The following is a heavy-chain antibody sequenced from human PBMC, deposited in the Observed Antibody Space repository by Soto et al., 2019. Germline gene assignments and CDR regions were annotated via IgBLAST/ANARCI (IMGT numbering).Heavy chain of an antibody. CDR3: ARWGTTGGLDV. J-gene: IGHJ4*02. CDR2: TSYDGSNN. V-gene: IGHV3-33*05. CDR1: GFTFRSYV. Sequence: QVQLVESGGGVVQPGTSLRLSCVGSGFTFRSYVIHWVRQAPGKGLEWVALTSYDGSNNFYVDSVKGRFTISRHNSRNTVELQMDSLRFEYTALYYCARWGTTGGLDVWGQGTLVSVSS. D-gene: IGHD3-16*01.